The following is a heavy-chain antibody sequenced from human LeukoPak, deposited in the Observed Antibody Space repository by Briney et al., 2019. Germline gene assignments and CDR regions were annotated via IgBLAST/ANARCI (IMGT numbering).Heavy chain of an antibody. CDR3: ARDQVTGTTRSLDY. J-gene: IGHJ4*02. V-gene: IGHV1-69*05. CDR1: GGTFSSYA. D-gene: IGHD1-7*01. Sequence: GASVRVSCKASGGTFSSYAISWVRQAPGQGLEWMGGIIPIFGTANYAQKFQGRVTITTDESTSTAYMELSSLRSEDTAVYYCARDQVTGTTRSLDYWGQGTLVTVSS. CDR2: IIPIFGTA.